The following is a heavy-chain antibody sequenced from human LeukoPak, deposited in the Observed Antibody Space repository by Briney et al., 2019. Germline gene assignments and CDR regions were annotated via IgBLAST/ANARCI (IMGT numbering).Heavy chain of an antibody. D-gene: IGHD2-15*01. V-gene: IGHV1-18*01. J-gene: IGHJ4*02. CDR1: GYTFTSYG. CDR2: ISAYNGNT. Sequence: ASVKVSCKASGYTFTSYGISWVRQAPGQGLEWMGWISAYNGNTNYAQKLQGRVTMTTDTSTITAYMELRSLRSDDTAVYYCAREDCSGGTCYSGDHWGQGTLVTASS. CDR3: AREDCSGGTCYSGDH.